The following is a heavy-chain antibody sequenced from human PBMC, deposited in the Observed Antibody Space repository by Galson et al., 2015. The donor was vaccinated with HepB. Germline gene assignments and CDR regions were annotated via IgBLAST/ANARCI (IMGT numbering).Heavy chain of an antibody. Sequence: SLRLSCAASAFTFRNYNMHWVRQAPGKGLDWVALISADGSKKYYADSVRGRFTISRDNSRNTLYLQMDSLRPEDTAVYYCARDLPDGDYGLDVRGQGTTVTVSS. V-gene: IGHV3-30-3*01. CDR3: ARDLPDGDYGLDV. CDR2: ISADGSKK. D-gene: IGHD4-17*01. CDR1: AFTFRNYN. J-gene: IGHJ6*02.